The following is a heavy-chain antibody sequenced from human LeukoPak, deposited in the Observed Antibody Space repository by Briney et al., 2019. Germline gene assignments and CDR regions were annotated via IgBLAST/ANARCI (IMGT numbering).Heavy chain of an antibody. V-gene: IGHV4-39*07. CDR3: ARESSTSADWLDP. J-gene: IGHJ5*02. Sequence: SETLSLTCTVSGGSISSTTYQWGWIRQPPGKGLEWIGTIYYSGSTYYNPSLKSRVTISVDTSKNQFSLKLSSVTAADTAVYYCARESSTSADWLDPWGQGTLVTVSS. D-gene: IGHD2-2*01. CDR2: IYYSGST. CDR1: GGSISSTTYQ.